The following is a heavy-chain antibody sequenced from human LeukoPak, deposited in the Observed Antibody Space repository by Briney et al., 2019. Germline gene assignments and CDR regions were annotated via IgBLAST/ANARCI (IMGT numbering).Heavy chain of an antibody. CDR1: GGSISSGGYY. Sequence: SQTLSLTCTVSGGSISSGGYYWSWIRQHPGKGLEWIGYIYYSGSTNYNPSLKSRVTISVDTSKNQFSLKLSSVTAADTAVYYCARGPVQLPFDPWGQGTLVTVSS. V-gene: IGHV4-31*03. J-gene: IGHJ5*02. CDR3: ARGPVQLPFDP. CDR2: IYYSGST. D-gene: IGHD5-18*01.